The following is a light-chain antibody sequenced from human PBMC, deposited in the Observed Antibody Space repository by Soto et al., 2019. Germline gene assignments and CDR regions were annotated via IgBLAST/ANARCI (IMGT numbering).Light chain of an antibody. V-gene: IGKV3-20*01. CDR3: QKYGSSPWT. Sequence: EIVLTQSPGTLSLSPGERATLSCRASQSVSSSYLAWYQQKPGQAPRPLIYGASSRAIGIPDRFSGSGSGTDFTLTISRLEPEDFAVYDCQKYGSSPWTFGQGTKV. CDR1: QSVSSSY. J-gene: IGKJ1*01. CDR2: GAS.